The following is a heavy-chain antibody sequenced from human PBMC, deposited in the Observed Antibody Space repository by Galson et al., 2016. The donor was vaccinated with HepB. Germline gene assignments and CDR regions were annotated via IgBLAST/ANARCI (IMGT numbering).Heavy chain of an antibody. V-gene: IGHV3-13*01. CDR2: INSAGET. CDR1: GFTFNTYD. CDR3: ARGRAMTTTGGRYRGLDV. J-gene: IGHJ6*02. D-gene: IGHD4-17*01. Sequence: SLRLSCAASGFTFNTYDMHWVRQATGKGLEWVSAINSAGETYYPDSVKGRFSNSRENAKNSFYLQLNSLTAGDTAVYYCARGRAMTTTGGRYRGLDVWGQGTTVTVSS.